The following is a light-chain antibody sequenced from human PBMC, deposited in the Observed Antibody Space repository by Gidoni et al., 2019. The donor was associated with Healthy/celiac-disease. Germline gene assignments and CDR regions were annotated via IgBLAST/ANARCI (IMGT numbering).Light chain of an antibody. CDR1: SSNIGSNT. CDR2: SNN. V-gene: IGLV1-44*01. Sequence: QSVLTQPPSASGTPGQRVTISCSGSSSNIGSNTVNWYQQLTGTAPKLLIYSNNQRPSGVLDRFSGSKSGTSASLAISGLQSEDEADYYCAAWDDSLNGPGVVFGGGTKLTVL. J-gene: IGLJ2*01. CDR3: AAWDDSLNGPGVV.